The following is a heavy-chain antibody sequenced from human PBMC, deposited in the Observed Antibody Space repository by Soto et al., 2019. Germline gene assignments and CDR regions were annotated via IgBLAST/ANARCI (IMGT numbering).Heavy chain of an antibody. D-gene: IGHD6-19*01. Sequence: QVQLQESGPGLVKPSETLSLTCTVSGDSMNPYYWSWIRQPPGKGLEWIGYIYFSGSTNFNPSIKSRVTLSLDTSKRQFFLKLTSVTAADTAVYYCARAWAVPGSDWGDWGRGNLVTVSS. CDR1: GDSMNPYY. CDR2: IYFSGST. V-gene: IGHV4-59*01. CDR3: ARAWAVPGSDWGD. J-gene: IGHJ4*02.